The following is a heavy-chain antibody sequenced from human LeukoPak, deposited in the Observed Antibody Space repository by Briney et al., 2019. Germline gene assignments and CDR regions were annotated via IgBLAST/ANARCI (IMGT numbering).Heavy chain of an antibody. D-gene: IGHD4-23*01. CDR3: AREGDYGGNPFDY. CDR1: GFTLSSYS. V-gene: IGHV3-21*01. Sequence: NPGGSLRLSCAASGFTLSSYSMNWVRQAPGKGLEWVSSISSSSSYIYYADSVKGRFTISRDNAKNSLYLQMNSLRAEDTAVYYCAREGDYGGNPFDYWGQGTLVTVSS. J-gene: IGHJ4*02. CDR2: ISSSSSYI.